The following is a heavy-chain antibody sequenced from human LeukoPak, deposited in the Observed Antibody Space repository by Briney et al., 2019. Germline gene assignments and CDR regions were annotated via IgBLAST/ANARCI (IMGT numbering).Heavy chain of an antibody. CDR2: FDPEDGET. Sequence: GASVKVSCKVSGYILTELSMHWVRQAPGKGLEWMGRFDPEDGETLYAQKFQGGVTMTEDTSTDTAYMELSSLRSEDTAVYYCATRGIGPDLILSNYYYMDVWGKGTTVTISS. D-gene: IGHD3-10*01. V-gene: IGHV1-24*01. J-gene: IGHJ6*03. CDR1: GYILTELS. CDR3: ATRGIGPDLILSNYYYMDV.